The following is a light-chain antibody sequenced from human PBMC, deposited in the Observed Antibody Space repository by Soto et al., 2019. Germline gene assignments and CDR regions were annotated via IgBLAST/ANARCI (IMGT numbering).Light chain of an antibody. CDR3: CLYTASYSV. V-gene: IGLV2-11*01. J-gene: IGLJ3*02. CDR1: SSDVGGFDF. CDR2: DVS. Sequence: QSVLTQPRSVSGSPGQSVAISCTATSSDVGGFDFVSWYQQHPGKAPKLVIYDVSKRPSGVPDRFSGSRSGDTASLTISGLQVEDEADYYCCLYTASYSVFGGWTKLTVL.